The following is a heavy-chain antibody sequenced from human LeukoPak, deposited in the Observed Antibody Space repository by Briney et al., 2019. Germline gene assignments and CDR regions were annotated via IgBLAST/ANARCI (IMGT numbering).Heavy chain of an antibody. CDR1: GFTFSSYA. D-gene: IGHD5-12*01. Sequence: PGGSLRLSCAASGFTFSSYAMSWVRQAPGKGLEWVSAISGSGGSTYYADSVKGRFTISRDNSKNTLYLQMNSLRAEDTAVYYCARDEGYSGIFDYWGQGTLVTVSS. J-gene: IGHJ4*02. CDR3: ARDEGYSGIFDY. CDR2: ISGSGGST. V-gene: IGHV3-23*01.